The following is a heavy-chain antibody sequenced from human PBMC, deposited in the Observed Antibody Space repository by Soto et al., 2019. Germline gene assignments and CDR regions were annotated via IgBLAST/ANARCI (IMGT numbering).Heavy chain of an antibody. CDR3: AKNQGVELVPLATVDWFDP. CDR2: ISGSGFKK. D-gene: IGHD1-26*01. V-gene: IGHV3-23*01. J-gene: IGHJ5*02. CDR1: GIIFENFG. Sequence: GGSLKLSCAASGIIFENFGMSWVRQAPGKGLEWISSISGSGFKKYYADSVKGRFTISRDNSKSTVYLELNNLSAEDTAVYHCAKNQGVELVPLATVDWFDPWGQGSVVTVSS.